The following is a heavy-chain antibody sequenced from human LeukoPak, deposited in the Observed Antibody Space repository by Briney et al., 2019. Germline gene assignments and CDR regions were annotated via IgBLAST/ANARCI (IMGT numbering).Heavy chain of an antibody. CDR2: ISPNSGGT. Sequence: ASVKVSCKASGYILSGYYMHWVRQAPGQGLEWMGWISPNSGGTGYAQKLQGRVTMTRDTSINTADMELSRLTSDDTAVYYCARGSGSSSWPYYNYYGMDVWGQGTTVTVSS. D-gene: IGHD6-13*01. CDR1: GYILSGYY. V-gene: IGHV1-2*02. J-gene: IGHJ6*02. CDR3: ARGSGSSSWPYYNYYGMDV.